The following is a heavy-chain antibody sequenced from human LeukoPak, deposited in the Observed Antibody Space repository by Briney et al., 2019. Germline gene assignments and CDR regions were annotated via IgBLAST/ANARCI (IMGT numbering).Heavy chain of an antibody. CDR1: GFTFGSYE. V-gene: IGHV3-48*03. CDR3: AQGAYYYDSSGYYYWYFQH. D-gene: IGHD3-22*01. CDR2: ISSSGSTI. Sequence: GGSLRLSCAASGFTFGSYEMNWVRQAPGKGLEWVSYISSSGSTIYYADSVKGRFTISRDNAKNSLYLQMNSLRAEDTAVYYCAQGAYYYDSSGYYYWYFQHWGQGTLVTVSS. J-gene: IGHJ1*01.